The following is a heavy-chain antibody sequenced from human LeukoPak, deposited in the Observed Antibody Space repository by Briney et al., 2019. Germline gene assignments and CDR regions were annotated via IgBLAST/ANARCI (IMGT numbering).Heavy chain of an antibody. CDR2: IKSKTDGGTT. V-gene: IGHV3-15*01. Sequence: PGGSLRLSCSASGFTFSNAWMSWVSQAQGKGLEWVGRIKSKTDGGTTDYAAPVTGRFTISRDDSKNTLSLQMDSLKAEDTAVYYCTTVGYSYGRDWGQGTLVTVSS. CDR1: GFTFSNAW. D-gene: IGHD5-18*01. CDR3: TTVGYSYGRD. J-gene: IGHJ4*02.